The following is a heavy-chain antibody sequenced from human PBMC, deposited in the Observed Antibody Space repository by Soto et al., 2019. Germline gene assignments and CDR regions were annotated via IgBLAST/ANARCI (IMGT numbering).Heavy chain of an antibody. CDR3: ARDGDVNTGFGKDY. J-gene: IGHJ4*02. CDR2: IWHDGGNK. Sequence: GGSLRLSCAASGFTFSSYGMHWVRQAPGKGLEWVAFIWHDGGNKFYAEFVKGRFTISRDNSKNTLYLQMTSLSAEDTAMYYCARDGDVNTGFGKDYWGQGNLVTVCS. V-gene: IGHV3-33*01. D-gene: IGHD3-16*01. CDR1: GFTFSSYG.